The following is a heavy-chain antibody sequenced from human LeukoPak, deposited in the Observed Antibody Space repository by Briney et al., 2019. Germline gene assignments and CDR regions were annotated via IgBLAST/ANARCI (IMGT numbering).Heavy chain of an antibody. D-gene: IGHD1-14*01. J-gene: IGHJ4*02. CDR3: ARGPPEHPQGY. CDR1: GYTFTSYD. Sequence: ASVKVSCKASGYTFTSYDINWVRQATGQGLEWMGWINPSSGNTGFAQKFQGRVTITRNTSISTAYMELSSLTSEDTAVYYCARGPPEHPQGYWGQGTLVTVSS. V-gene: IGHV1-8*01. CDR2: INPSSGNT.